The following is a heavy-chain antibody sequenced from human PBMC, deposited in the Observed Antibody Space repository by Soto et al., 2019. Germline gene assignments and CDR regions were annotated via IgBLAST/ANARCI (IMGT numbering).Heavy chain of an antibody. CDR3: ARSIVVVVAAADVTPDY. J-gene: IGHJ4*02. Sequence: PGGSLRLSCAASGFTFSSYAMHWVRQAPGKGLEWVAVISYDGSNKYYADYVKGRFTISRDNSKNTLYLQMNSLRAEDTAVYYCARSIVVVVAAADVTPDYWGQGTLVTVSS. D-gene: IGHD2-15*01. V-gene: IGHV3-30-3*01. CDR1: GFTFSSYA. CDR2: ISYDGSNK.